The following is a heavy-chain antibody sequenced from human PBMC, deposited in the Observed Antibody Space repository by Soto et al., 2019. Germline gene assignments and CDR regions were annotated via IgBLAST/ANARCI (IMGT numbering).Heavy chain of an antibody. Sequence: QVQLVQSGAEVKKPGSSVKVSCKASGGTFSSYAISWVRQAPGQGLEWMGGIIPIFGTANYTQKIQGRGTITADEGTSTAYMELSSLRSEDTAVYYCARHVPAAGYYYGMDVWGQGTTVTVSS. V-gene: IGHV1-69*12. CDR2: IIPIFGTA. D-gene: IGHD2-2*01. CDR3: ARHVPAAGYYYGMDV. CDR1: GGTFSSYA. J-gene: IGHJ6*02.